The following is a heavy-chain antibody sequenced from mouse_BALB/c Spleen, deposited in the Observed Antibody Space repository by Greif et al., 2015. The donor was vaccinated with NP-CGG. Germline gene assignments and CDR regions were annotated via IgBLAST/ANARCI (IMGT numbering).Heavy chain of an antibody. CDR3: ARYRRGAYYAMDY. J-gene: IGHJ4*01. CDR2: IDPANGNT. V-gene: IGHV14-3*02. CDR1: GFNIKDTY. Sequence: EVQLQQSGAELVKPGASVKLPCTASGFNIKDTYMHWVKQRPEQGLEWIGRIDPANGNTKYDTKFQGKATITADTSSNTAYLQLSSLTSEDTAVYYCARYRRGAYYAMDYWGQGTSVTVSS.